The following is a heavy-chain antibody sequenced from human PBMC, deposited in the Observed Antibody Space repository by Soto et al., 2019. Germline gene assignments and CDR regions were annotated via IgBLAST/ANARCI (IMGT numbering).Heavy chain of an antibody. V-gene: IGHV1-46*01. CDR2: INPSGGST. D-gene: IGHD3-3*01. CDR1: GYTFTNYY. CDR3: AGGYDVGVGPPATHSRYYFYSGMDV. J-gene: IGHJ6*02. Sequence: QVQLVQSGAEVKKPGASVKVSCKASGYTFTNYYMHWVRQAPGQGLEWMGIINPSGGSTTNTQKFQGRVNMTRDTSTSTVYMELSSLRSEDTAVYYCAGGYDVGVGPPATHSRYYFYSGMDVWGQGTTVTVSS.